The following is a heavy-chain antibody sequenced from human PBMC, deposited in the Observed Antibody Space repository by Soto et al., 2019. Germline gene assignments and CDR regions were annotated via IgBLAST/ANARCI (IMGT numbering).Heavy chain of an antibody. CDR3: AGSPFYCSSTICYTGYYYGMDV. D-gene: IGHD2-2*02. Sequence: SETLSLTCTVSGGSISSYYWSWIRQPPGKGLEWIGYIYYSGSTNYNPSLKSRVTISVDTSKNQFSLKLSSVTAADTAVYYCAGSPFYCSSTICYTGYYYGMDVWGQGTTVTVS. CDR1: GGSISSYY. J-gene: IGHJ6*02. CDR2: IYYSGST. V-gene: IGHV4-59*01.